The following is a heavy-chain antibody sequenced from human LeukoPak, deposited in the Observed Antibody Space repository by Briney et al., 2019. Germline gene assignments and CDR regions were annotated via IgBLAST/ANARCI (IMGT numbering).Heavy chain of an antibody. V-gene: IGHV4-59*01. Sequence: KPSETLSLTCTVSGGSISSYYWSWIRQPPGKGLEWIGYIYYSGSTNYHPSLKSRVTISVDTSKNQFSLNLSSVTAADTAVYYCARADYYCDSSGYTYLFDYWGQGILVTVSS. CDR1: GGSISSYY. J-gene: IGHJ4*02. D-gene: IGHD3-22*01. CDR3: ARADYYCDSSGYTYLFDY. CDR2: IYYSGST.